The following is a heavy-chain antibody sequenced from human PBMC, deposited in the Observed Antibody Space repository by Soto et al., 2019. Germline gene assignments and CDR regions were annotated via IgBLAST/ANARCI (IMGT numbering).Heavy chain of an antibody. CDR1: GGSISSGGYY. CDR2: IYYSGST. D-gene: IGHD2-15*01. V-gene: IGHV4-31*03. Sequence: QVQLQESGPGLVKPSQTLSLTCTVSGGSISSGGYYWSWIRQHPGKGLEWIGYIYYSGSTYYNPSLKSRVTISVDTSKNQFSLKLSSVTAVDTAVYYCARGLKRISKAAFDIWGQGTMVTVSS. J-gene: IGHJ3*02. CDR3: ARGLKRISKAAFDI.